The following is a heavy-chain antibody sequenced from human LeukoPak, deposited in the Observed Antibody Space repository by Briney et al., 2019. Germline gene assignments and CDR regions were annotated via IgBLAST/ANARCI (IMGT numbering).Heavy chain of an antibody. CDR2: INTNTGNP. V-gene: IGHV7-4-1*02. CDR3: ARRGARGTAALDY. J-gene: IGHJ4*02. Sequence: ASVKVSCKASGYTLTTYSMNWVRQAPGQGLEWMGWINTNTGNPTYAPGFTGRFVFSLDTSVSTTYLQISSLKAEDTAVYYCARRGARGTAALDYWGQGTLVTVSS. D-gene: IGHD6-6*01. CDR1: GYTLTTYS.